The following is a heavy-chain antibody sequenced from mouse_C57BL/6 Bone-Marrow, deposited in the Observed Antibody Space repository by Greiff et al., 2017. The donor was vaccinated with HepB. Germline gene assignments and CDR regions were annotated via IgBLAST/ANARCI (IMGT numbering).Heavy chain of an antibody. CDR3: AREEGLTGTDFDY. J-gene: IGHJ2*01. D-gene: IGHD4-1*01. V-gene: IGHV3-6*01. CDR2: ISYDGSN. Sequence: DVKLQESGPDLVKPSQSLSLTCSVTGYSITSGYYWNWIRQFPGNKLEWMGYISYDGSNNYNPSLKNRISITRDTSKNQFFLKLNSVTTEDTATYYCAREEGLTGTDFDYWGQGTTLTVSS. CDR1: GYSITSGYY.